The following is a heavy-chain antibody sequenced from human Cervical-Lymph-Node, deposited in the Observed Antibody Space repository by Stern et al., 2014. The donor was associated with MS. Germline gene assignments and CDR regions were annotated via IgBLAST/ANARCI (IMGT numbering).Heavy chain of an antibody. CDR3: ASTLHGGLYNWFDP. CDR1: GFTFSDYS. D-gene: IGHD2-2*01. Sequence: EVQLEASGGGLVTPGGSLRLSCAASGFTFSDYSMNWVRQAPGKGLKWVSSITNSGASMYYGDSVKCRFTISRDNAKNTLYLQMDSLSAEDTATYFCASTLHGGLYNWFDPWGQGTLVTVSS. CDR2: ITNSGASM. J-gene: IGHJ5*02. V-gene: IGHV3-21*01.